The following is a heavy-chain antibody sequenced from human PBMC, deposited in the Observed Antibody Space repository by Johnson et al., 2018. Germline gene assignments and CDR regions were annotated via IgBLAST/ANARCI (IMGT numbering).Heavy chain of an antibody. Sequence: VQLQESGGGLVQXGGSXRLXCAASGFTFTSHWMPWVRPGPGKGLVWVSRINSDGSITSYADSLKGRFTISSDNAKHTGYLQMNSLRAADTAVYYCAREWHTGFDIWGQGTTVTVSS. V-gene: IGHV3-74*01. CDR2: INSDGSIT. J-gene: IGHJ3*02. CDR3: AREWHTGFDI. D-gene: IGHD5-24*01. CDR1: GFTFTSHW.